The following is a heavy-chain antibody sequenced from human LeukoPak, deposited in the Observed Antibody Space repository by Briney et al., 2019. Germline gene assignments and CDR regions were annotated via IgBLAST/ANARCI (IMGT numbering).Heavy chain of an antibody. D-gene: IGHD1-7*01. V-gene: IGHV1-24*01. CDR2: FSIEDDET. CDR3: ARTRAENYDDAFDM. Sequence: SGKVSCKFSGYTLTEMSLHWVRQAPGKGHGRMGSFSIEDDETVYAQNSLDRVNITEDTSTDTAYLELGRLRSEDTAVYYCARTRAENYDDAFDMWGQGTMVTVSS. CDR1: GYTLTEMS. J-gene: IGHJ3*02.